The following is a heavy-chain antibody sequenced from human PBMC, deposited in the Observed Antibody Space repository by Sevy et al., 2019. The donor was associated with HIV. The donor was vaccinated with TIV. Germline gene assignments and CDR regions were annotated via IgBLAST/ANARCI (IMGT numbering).Heavy chain of an antibody. D-gene: IGHD5-12*01. CDR3: AKDPGGGYDPIVY. J-gene: IGHJ4*02. CDR1: GFTFSSYA. V-gene: IGHV3-23*01. CDR2: ISGSGGST. Sequence: GGSLRLSCAASGFTFSSYAMSWVRQAPGKGLEWVSAISGSGGSTYYADSVKGRFTIPRDNSKNTLYLQMNSLRAEDTAVYDCAKDPGGGYDPIVYWGQGTLVTVSS.